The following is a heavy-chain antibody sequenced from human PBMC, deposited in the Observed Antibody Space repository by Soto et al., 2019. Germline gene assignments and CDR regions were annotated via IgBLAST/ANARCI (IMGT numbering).Heavy chain of an antibody. D-gene: IGHD3-22*01. J-gene: IGHJ4*02. CDR2: ISYDGSNK. Sequence: GSLRLSCAASGFTFSSYAMHWVRQAPGKGLEWVAVISYDGSNKYYADSVKGRFTISRDNSKNTLYLQMNSLRAEDTAVYYCAREAYDSSGWLVYWGQGTLVTVSS. CDR1: GFTFSSYA. V-gene: IGHV3-30-3*01. CDR3: AREAYDSSGWLVY.